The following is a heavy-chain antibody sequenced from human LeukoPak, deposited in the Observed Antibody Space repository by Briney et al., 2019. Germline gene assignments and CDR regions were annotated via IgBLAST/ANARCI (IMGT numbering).Heavy chain of an antibody. D-gene: IGHD3-22*01. Sequence: SGTLYLTCTVSVDTISSLDLRSWVRQPPGKGLEWIAEMYLSGTTHSNPSVKSRVTISIDKSKNQFFLNLSSVTAADTAVYYCAGLVGRYSSGLYYYYFDYWGQGTLVTVSS. CDR1: VDTISSLDL. V-gene: IGHV4-4*02. CDR3: AGLVGRYSSGLYYYYFDY. CDR2: MYLSGTT. J-gene: IGHJ4*02.